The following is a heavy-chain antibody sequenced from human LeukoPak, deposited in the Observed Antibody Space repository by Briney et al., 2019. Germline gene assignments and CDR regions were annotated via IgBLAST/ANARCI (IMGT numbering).Heavy chain of an antibody. CDR1: GFTFSSYG. J-gene: IGHJ4*02. V-gene: IGHV3-30*18. CDR3: AKDRGPRSGYNYFDY. CDR2: ILYDGSNK. D-gene: IGHD5-12*01. Sequence: GGSLRLSCAASGFTFSSYGMHWVHQAPGKGLEWVAVILYDGSNKYYADSVKGRFTISRDNSKNTLYLQMNSLRAEDTAVYYCAKDRGPRSGYNYFDYWGQGTLVTVSS.